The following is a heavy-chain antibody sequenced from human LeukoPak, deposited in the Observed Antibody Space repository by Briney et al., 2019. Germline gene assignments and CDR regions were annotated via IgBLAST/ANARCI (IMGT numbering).Heavy chain of an antibody. CDR2: IYPGDSDT. CDR1: GSSFTSYW. J-gene: IGHJ4*02. V-gene: IGHV5-51*01. D-gene: IGHD3-10*01. CDR3: ARHLGHYGSGSYGFDY. Sequence: GESLKISCKGSGSSFTSYWIGWVRQMPGKGLEWMGIIYPGDSDTRYSPSFQGQVTISADKSISTAYLQWSSLKASDTAMYYCARHLGHYGSGSYGFDYWGRGTLVTVSS.